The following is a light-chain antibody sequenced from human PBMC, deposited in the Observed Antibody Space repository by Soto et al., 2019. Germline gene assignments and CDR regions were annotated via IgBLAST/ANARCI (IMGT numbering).Light chain of an antibody. CDR3: QQYDKWPPFT. J-gene: IGKJ3*01. CDR2: GAS. CDR1: QSVSSN. Sequence: EIVMTQSPATLSVSPGASATLSCRASQSVSSNLAWYQQKPGQAPRLLIYGASTSASGILARFIGSGSGTEFTLTISSLQPEDFAVYYCQQYDKWPPFTFGPGTKLDIK. V-gene: IGKV3-15*01.